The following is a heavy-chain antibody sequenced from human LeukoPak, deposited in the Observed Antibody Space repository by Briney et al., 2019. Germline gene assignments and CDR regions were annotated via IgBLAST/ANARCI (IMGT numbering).Heavy chain of an antibody. D-gene: IGHD2-2*01. J-gene: IGHJ5*02. CDR2: IYPGDSDT. CDR3: AIIPVEGNSWFDP. Sequence: GESLKISCEGSGSSFTSYWIGWLRQMPGKGLDWMGIIYPGDSDTRYSPSFQGQVTISADKSISTTYLQLSSLKASDTAVYYCAIIPVEGNSWFDPWGQGTLVTVSS. CDR1: GSSFTSYW. V-gene: IGHV5-51*01.